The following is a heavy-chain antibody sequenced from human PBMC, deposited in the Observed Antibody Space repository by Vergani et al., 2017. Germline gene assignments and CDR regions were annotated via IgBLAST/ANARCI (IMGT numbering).Heavy chain of an antibody. CDR3: ASYCGGDCYLGYYFDY. Sequence: QLQLQESGPGLVKPSETLSLTCTVSGGSISSSSYYWGWLRQPPGKGLEWIGSIYYSGSTYYNPSLKRRVTISVETSKNQFSLKLSSVTAADTAVYYCASYCGGDCYLGYYFDYGRQRTLVTVSS. D-gene: IGHD2-21*02. J-gene: IGHJ4*02. CDR1: GGSISSSSYY. V-gene: IGHV4-39*07. CDR2: IYYSGST.